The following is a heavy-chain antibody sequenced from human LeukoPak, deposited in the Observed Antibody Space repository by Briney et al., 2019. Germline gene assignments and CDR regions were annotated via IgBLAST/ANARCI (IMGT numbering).Heavy chain of an antibody. V-gene: IGHV3-33*01. D-gene: IGHD6-13*01. CDR2: IWYDGGNK. J-gene: IGHJ4*02. Sequence: GGSLRLSCAASGFTFSGYAMHWVRQAPGKGLEWVAVIWYDGGNKYYADSVKGRFTISRDNSKNTLYLQMNSLRAEDTAVYYCAGSGSSWYSLDNWGQGTLVTVSS. CDR3: AGSGSSWYSLDN. CDR1: GFTFSGYA.